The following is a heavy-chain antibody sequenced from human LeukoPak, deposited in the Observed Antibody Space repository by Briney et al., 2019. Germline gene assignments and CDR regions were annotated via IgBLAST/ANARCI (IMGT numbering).Heavy chain of an antibody. CDR2: IYYSGST. Sequence: SETLSLTCTVSGGSISSYYWSWIRQPPGKGLEWIGYIYYSGSTNYNPSLKSRVTISIDTSENQFSLKLSSVTAADTAVYYCAREYSGSSGRRAFDIWGQGTMVTVSS. CDR3: AREYSGSSGRRAFDI. J-gene: IGHJ3*02. V-gene: IGHV4-59*08. CDR1: GGSISSYY. D-gene: IGHD6-6*01.